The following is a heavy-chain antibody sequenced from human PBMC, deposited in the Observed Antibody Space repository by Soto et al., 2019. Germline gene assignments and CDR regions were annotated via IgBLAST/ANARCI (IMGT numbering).Heavy chain of an antibody. Sequence: SETLSLTCTVSGGSINSRNYYWGFIRQPPGKGLEWIGGIYYSGNMYSNPSLKSRVTISVDTSKNQFSLKLNSVTAADTAVYYCAGPYCSNTKCFALDYWGQGTLVTVSS. CDR3: AGPYCSNTKCFALDY. CDR1: GGSINSRNYY. J-gene: IGHJ4*02. V-gene: IGHV4-39*01. CDR2: IYYSGNM. D-gene: IGHD2-2*01.